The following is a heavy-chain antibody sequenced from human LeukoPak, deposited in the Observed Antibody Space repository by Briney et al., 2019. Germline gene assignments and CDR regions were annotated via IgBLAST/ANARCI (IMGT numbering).Heavy chain of an antibody. Sequence: ASVKVSCKASGYTFTSYGISWVRQAPGQGLEGMGWISAYNGNTNYAQKLQGRVTMTTDTSTSTAYMELRSLRSDDTAVYYCARGHPVAGYLTEYYYYYYMDVWGKGTTVTVSS. CDR2: ISAYNGNT. V-gene: IGHV1-18*01. J-gene: IGHJ6*03. D-gene: IGHD6-19*01. CDR1: GYTFTSYG. CDR3: ARGHPVAGYLTEYYYYYYMDV.